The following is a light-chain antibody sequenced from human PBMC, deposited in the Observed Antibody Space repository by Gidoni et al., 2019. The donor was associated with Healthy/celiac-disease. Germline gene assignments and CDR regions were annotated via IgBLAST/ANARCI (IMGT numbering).Light chain of an antibody. Sequence: TITCRASQSISSWLAWYQQKPGKAPKLLIYKASSLESGVPSRFSGSGSGTEFTLTISSLQPDDFATYYCQQYNSYPTFGQGTKVEIK. CDR3: QQYNSYPT. CDR2: KAS. V-gene: IGKV1-5*03. J-gene: IGKJ1*01. CDR1: QSISSW.